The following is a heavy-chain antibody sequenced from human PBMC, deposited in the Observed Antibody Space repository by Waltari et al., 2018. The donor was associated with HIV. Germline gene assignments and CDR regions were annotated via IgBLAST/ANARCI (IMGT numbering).Heavy chain of an antibody. D-gene: IGHD5-12*01. CDR3: VRDGPFVDVEY. CDR1: GFTFSAYW. J-gene: IGHJ4*02. V-gene: IGHV3-7*01. Sequence: EVQLVESGGGLVQRGGSMRLSCAASGFTFSAYWMSWVRQAPGKGLEWVANIKEDGGLEYYVDSVKGRFTISRDNPKNLLFLQMNSLRVEDTAVYYCVRDGPFVDVEYWGQGTLVTVSS. CDR2: IKEDGGLE.